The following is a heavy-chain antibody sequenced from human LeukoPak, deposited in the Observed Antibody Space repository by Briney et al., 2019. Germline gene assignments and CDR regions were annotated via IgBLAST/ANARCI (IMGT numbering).Heavy chain of an antibody. CDR2: ISGSGDNT. Sequence: GGSLRLSCAASGFTFSSYAMSWVRQAPGKGLEWVSAISGSGDNTYYADSVKGRFTISRDNSGNTLYLQMNSLRAEDTAVYYCAKGASRCGGDCYDAFDIWGQGTMVTVSS. D-gene: IGHD2-21*02. CDR1: GFTFSSYA. J-gene: IGHJ3*02. CDR3: AKGASRCGGDCYDAFDI. V-gene: IGHV3-23*01.